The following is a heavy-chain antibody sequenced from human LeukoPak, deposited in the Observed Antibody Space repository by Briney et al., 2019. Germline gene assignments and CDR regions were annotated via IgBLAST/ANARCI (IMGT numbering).Heavy chain of an antibody. D-gene: IGHD1-26*01. V-gene: IGHV4-39*01. CDR3: ARLEMGAKVGATLFDY. J-gene: IGHJ4*02. CDR2: IYYSGST. Sequence: SEALSLTCTVSGGSISSSSYYWGWIRQPPGKGLEWIGSIYYSGSTYYNPSLKSRVTISVDTSKNQFSLKLSSVTAADTAVYYCARLEMGAKVGATLFDYWGQGTLVTVSS. CDR1: GGSISSSSYY.